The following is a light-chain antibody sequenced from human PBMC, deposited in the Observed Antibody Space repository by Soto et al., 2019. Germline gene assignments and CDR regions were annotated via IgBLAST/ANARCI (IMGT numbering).Light chain of an antibody. CDR2: DAS. V-gene: IGKV1-5*01. CDR3: QQYNSPWT. CDR1: QSISSW. J-gene: IGKJ1*01. Sequence: DIQMTQSPSTLSASVGDRVTITCRASQSISSWLAWYQQKPGKAPKLLIYDASSLESGVPSRFSGSGSGTEFTLPISSLQPDDFVTYYCQQYNSPWTFGQGTKVEIK.